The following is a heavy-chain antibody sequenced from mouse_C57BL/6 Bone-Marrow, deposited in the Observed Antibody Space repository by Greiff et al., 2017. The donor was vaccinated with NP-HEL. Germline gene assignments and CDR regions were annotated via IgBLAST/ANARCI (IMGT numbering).Heavy chain of an antibody. CDR1: GYTFTDYN. CDR2: INPNNGGT. D-gene: IGHD1-1*01. J-gene: IGHJ2*01. V-gene: IGHV1-22*01. Sequence: VQLQQSGPELVKPGASVKMSCKASGYTFTDYNMHWVKQSHGKSLEWIGYINPNNGGTSYNQKFKGKATLTVNKSSSTAYMELRSLTSEDSAVYYCARDYYGSGDYFDYWGQGTTLTVSS. CDR3: ARDYYGSGDYFDY.